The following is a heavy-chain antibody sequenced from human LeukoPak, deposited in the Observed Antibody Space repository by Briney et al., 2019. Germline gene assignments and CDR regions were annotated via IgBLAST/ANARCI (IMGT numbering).Heavy chain of an antibody. Sequence: PGRSLRLSCAASGFTFSSYAMSWVRQAPGKGLEWVSGISGTGGNTYYTDSVKGRFTISRDNSKNTLYLQMNSLRAEDTAVFYCAKDREYSGSYRPGPTRYYYGMDVWGQGTTVTVS. V-gene: IGHV3-23*01. CDR2: ISGTGGNT. D-gene: IGHD1-26*01. CDR3: AKDREYSGSYRPGPTRYYYGMDV. CDR1: GFTFSSYA. J-gene: IGHJ6*02.